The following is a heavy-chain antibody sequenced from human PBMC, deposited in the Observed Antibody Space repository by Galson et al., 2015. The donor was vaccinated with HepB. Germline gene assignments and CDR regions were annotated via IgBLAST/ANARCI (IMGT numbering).Heavy chain of an antibody. CDR3: ARTLCSSTSCSLDAFDI. CDR2: TSYDGSNK. J-gene: IGHJ3*02. D-gene: IGHD2-2*01. CDR1: GFTFSSYA. Sequence: SLRLSCAASGFTFSSYAMHWVRQAPGKGLEWVAVTSYDGSNKYYADSVKGRFTISRDNSKNTLYLQMNSLRAEDTAVYYCARTLCSSTSCSLDAFDIWGQGTMVTVSS. V-gene: IGHV3-30-3*01.